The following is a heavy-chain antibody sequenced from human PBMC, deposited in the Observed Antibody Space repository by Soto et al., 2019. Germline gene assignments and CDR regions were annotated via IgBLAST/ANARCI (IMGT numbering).Heavy chain of an antibody. V-gene: IGHV3-53*01. CDR1: GFTVSNNH. CDR2: VHGGGST. J-gene: IGHJ4*02. Sequence: VQLVESGGGLIQPGGSLRLSCAASGFTVSNNHMTWVRQAAGKGLELVSFVHGGGSTSYADSVKGRFTISRDNSKNTLYLQMHSLRAEDTAIYYCAGRLTTAARLDYWGRGTPVTVSS. D-gene: IGHD3-16*01. CDR3: AGRLTTAARLDY.